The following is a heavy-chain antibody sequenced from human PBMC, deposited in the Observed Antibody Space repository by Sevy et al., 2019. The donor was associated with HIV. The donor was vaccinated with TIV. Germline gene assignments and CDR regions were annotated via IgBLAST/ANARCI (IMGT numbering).Heavy chain of an antibody. CDR2: ISYDGSNK. Sequence: GESLKISCAGSGFTFSSYGMHWVRQAPGKGLEWVAVISYDGSNKYYADSVKGRFTISRDNSKNTLYLQMNSLRAEDTAVYYCAKDLAGLGYYYYYGMDVWGQGTTVTVSS. CDR3: AKDLAGLGYYYYYGMDV. CDR1: GFTFSSYG. V-gene: IGHV3-30*18. J-gene: IGHJ6*02.